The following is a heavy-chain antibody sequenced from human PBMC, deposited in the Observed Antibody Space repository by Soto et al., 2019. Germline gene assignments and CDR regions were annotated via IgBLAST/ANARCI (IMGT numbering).Heavy chain of an antibody. CDR2: INAVGDYT. V-gene: IGHV3-23*01. Sequence: EVQLLESGGGLVQPGGSLRLSCAASGFTFSSYAMSWVRQAPGEGLAWISAINAVGDYTYQADSVRGRFTTSRDNTGNTLYLQMNSLRAEDTAVYYCAKGSAGGRPYYFDSWGQGILVIVSS. CDR3: AKGSAGGRPYYFDS. CDR1: GFTFSSYA. D-gene: IGHD6-13*01. J-gene: IGHJ4*02.